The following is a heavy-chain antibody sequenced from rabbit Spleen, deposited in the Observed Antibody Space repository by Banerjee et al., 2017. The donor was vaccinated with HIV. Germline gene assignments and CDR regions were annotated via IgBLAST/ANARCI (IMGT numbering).Heavy chain of an antibody. CDR2: IASGSGST. CDR3: ARKYDIGSGHFNP. CDR1: GFTFSSGQY. V-gene: IGHV1S45*01. Sequence: QEQLEESGGDLVKPEGSLTLTCTASGFTFSSGQYMCWVRQARGKGLEWIGCIASGSGSTYYASWTKGRFTITRSTSLNTVTLQMTRLTDADTATYFCARKYDIGSGHFNPWGPGTLVTVS. J-gene: IGHJ2*01. D-gene: IGHD4-1*01.